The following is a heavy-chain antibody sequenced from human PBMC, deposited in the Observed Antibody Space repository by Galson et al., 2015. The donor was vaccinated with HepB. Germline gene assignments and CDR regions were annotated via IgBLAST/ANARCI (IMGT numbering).Heavy chain of an antibody. CDR3: ARGRDIWTGYSDY. J-gene: IGHJ4*02. CDR1: GFTFSDYY. Sequence: SLRLSCAASGFTFSDYYMTWLRQAPGKGLEMVSYISRSSAYIDYADSVKGRFTISRDHAKESVYLQMNSLTAEDTAIYYCARGRDIWTGYSDYWGQGTLVNVS. V-gene: IGHV3-11*05. D-gene: IGHD3-9*01. CDR2: ISRSSAYI.